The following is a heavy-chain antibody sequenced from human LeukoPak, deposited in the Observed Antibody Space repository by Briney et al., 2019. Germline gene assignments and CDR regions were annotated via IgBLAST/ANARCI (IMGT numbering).Heavy chain of an antibody. D-gene: IGHD3-22*01. V-gene: IGHV4-30-4*08. Sequence: SETLSLTCTVSGDSINSGGHYWGWIRQSPGKGLEWIGYMYNSGSVYYNPSLKGRVTISVDTSKNQFSLRLSSVTAADTAVYYCTRGTGSSGYSFDYWGQGTLVTVSS. CDR2: MYNSGSV. CDR1: GDSINSGGHY. J-gene: IGHJ4*02. CDR3: TRGTGSSGYSFDY.